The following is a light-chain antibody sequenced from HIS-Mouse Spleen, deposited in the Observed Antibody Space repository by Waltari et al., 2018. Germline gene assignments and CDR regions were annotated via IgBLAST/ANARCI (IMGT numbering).Light chain of an antibody. Sequence: EIVLTQSPGTLSLSPGERATLSCRASQSVSSSYLDWYQQKPGQAPRLLIYGASSRATGSPDRFSGSGSGTDFTLTISRLEPEDFAVYYCQQYGSSSALTFGGGTKVEIK. CDR3: QQYGSSSALT. CDR1: QSVSSSY. CDR2: GAS. J-gene: IGKJ4*01. V-gene: IGKV3-20*01.